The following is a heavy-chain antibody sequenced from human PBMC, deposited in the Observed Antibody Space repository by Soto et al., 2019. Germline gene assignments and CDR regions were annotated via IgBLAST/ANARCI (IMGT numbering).Heavy chain of an antibody. D-gene: IGHD3-3*01. CDR3: AKDRRVILEWLFDY. V-gene: IGHV3-30*18. J-gene: IGHJ4*02. Sequence: PGGSLRLSCAASGFTFSSYGMHWVRQAPGKGLEWVAVISYDGSNKYYADSVKGRFTISRDNSKNTLYLQMNSLRAEDTAVYYCAKDRRVILEWLFDYWGQGTLVTVSS. CDR1: GFTFSSYG. CDR2: ISYDGSNK.